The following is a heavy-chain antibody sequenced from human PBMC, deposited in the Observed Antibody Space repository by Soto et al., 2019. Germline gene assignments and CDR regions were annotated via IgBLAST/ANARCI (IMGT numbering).Heavy chain of an antibody. J-gene: IGHJ4*02. V-gene: IGHV3-21*01. D-gene: IGHD2-21*02. CDR3: ARVKPDYYFDY. CDR2: ISSSSSYI. Sequence: EVQLVESGGGLVKPGGSLRLSCAASGFTFSSYSMNWVRQAPGKGLEWVSSISSSSSYIYYADSVKGRFTISRDNAKNSLYLQMNSVRAEDTAVYYCARVKPDYYFDYWGQGTLVTVSS. CDR1: GFTFSSYS.